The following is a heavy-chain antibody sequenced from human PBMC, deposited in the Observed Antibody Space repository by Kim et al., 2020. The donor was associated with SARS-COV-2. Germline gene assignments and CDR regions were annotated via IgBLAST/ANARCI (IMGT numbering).Heavy chain of an antibody. CDR2: IPYAGSHK. V-gene: IGHV3-30*18. D-gene: IGHD3-3*01. CDR1: GFTFSHYG. J-gene: IGHJ4*02. Sequence: GGSLRLSCVASGFTFSHYGMHWVRQAPGKGLEWVALIPYAGSHKYYADSVKGRFTISRDNSKNMLYLEMNSLRPEDSAVYYCVKIFPVSNSWYLDQWGPGPPVTVPS. CDR3: VKIFPVSNSWYLDQ.